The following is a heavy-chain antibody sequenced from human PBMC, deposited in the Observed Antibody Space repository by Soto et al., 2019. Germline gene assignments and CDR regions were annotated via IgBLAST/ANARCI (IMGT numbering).Heavy chain of an antibody. J-gene: IGHJ6*03. V-gene: IGHV1-3*01. Sequence: ASVKVSCKASGYTFTNYAVHWVRQAPGQRLEWMGWINAGNGNTRFSQNLQGRVTITRDTSARTVYMELSSLRSEDTAVYYCARGHLAVVPVASWFYYMDVWGPATTLPVSS. D-gene: IGHD2-2*01. CDR3: ARGHLAVVPVASWFYYMDV. CDR1: GYTFTNYA. CDR2: INAGNGNT.